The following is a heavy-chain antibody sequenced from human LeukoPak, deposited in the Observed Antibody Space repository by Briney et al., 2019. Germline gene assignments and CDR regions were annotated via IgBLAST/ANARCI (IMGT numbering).Heavy chain of an antibody. CDR3: AGHNWNDADAFDI. CDR2: IYYSGST. CDR1: GGSISSYY. V-gene: IGHV4-59*08. Sequence: SETLSLTCTVSGGSISSYYWSWIRQPPGKGLEWIGYIYYSGSTNYNPSLKSRVTISVDTSKNQFSLKLSSVTAADTAVYYCAGHNWNDADAFDIWGQGTMVTVSS. D-gene: IGHD1-20*01. J-gene: IGHJ3*02.